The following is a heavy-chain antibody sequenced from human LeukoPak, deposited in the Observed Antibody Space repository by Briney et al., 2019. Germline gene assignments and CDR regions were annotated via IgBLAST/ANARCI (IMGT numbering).Heavy chain of an antibody. Sequence: PGGSLRLSCAASGFTFSDYYMSWIRQAPGKGLEWVSAISGSGGSTYYADSVKGRFTISRDNSKNTLYLQMNSLRAEDTAVYYCAREGYSSSYPLAYDYWGQGTLVTVSS. J-gene: IGHJ4*02. D-gene: IGHD6-13*01. CDR2: ISGSGGST. CDR1: GFTFSDYY. CDR3: AREGYSSSYPLAYDY. V-gene: IGHV3-23*01.